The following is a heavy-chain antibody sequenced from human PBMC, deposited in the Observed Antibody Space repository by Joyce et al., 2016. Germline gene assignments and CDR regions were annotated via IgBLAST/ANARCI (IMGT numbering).Heavy chain of an antibody. Sequence: VQLVQSGAEVKKPGSSVKVSCKVSGGNFYDYTITWVRQAPGQGLEWMGRIIPIVGGANYARKCRGRVALTADKSTATAYLELNRLRLDDTAMFFCTRGRIEYSKTFNAYEIWGQGTMVTVSS. D-gene: IGHD2/OR15-2a*01. CDR3: TRGRIEYSKTFNAYEI. CDR1: GGNFYDYT. V-gene: IGHV1-69*04. CDR2: IIPIVGGA. J-gene: IGHJ3*02.